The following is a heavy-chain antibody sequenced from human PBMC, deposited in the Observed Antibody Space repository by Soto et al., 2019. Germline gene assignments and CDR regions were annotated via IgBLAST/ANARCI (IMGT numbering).Heavy chain of an antibody. CDR3: ARDSDYYGVDV. J-gene: IGHJ6*02. CDR1: GFTVSSNY. V-gene: IGHV3-53*01. CDR2: IYSGGST. Sequence: EVPLVESGGGLIQPGGSLRLSCAASGFTVSSNYMSWVRQAPGKGLEWVSVIYSGGSTYYADSVRGRFTFSRDKSKNTLYLQMSSLRAEDTAVYYCARDSDYYGVDVWGQGTTVTVSS.